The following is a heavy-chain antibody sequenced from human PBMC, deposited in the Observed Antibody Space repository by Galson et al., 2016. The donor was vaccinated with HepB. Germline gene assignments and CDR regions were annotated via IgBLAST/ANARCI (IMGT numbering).Heavy chain of an antibody. Sequence: PALVKPTQTLTLTCTFSGFSLSTSGVGVGWIRQPPGKALEWLALIYWSDDKRYSPSLRSTLTITKDTSKNHLTLTMTNIYPVDTATYYCAHTTRDIAGPVKWLDPWGQGTLVTVSS. CDR3: AHTTRDIAGPVKWLDP. CDR2: IYWSDDK. J-gene: IGHJ5*02. D-gene: IGHD5-12*01. CDR1: GFSLSTSGVG. V-gene: IGHV2-5*01.